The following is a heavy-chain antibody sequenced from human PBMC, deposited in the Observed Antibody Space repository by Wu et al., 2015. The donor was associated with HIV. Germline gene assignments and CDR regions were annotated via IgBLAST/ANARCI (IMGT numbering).Heavy chain of an antibody. Sequence: QVQLMQSGSEVKKPGSSVKVSCKTSGGTFRSYAISWVRQAPGQGLEWMGGIIPIFGTANYAQKFQGKVTITADESTSTAYMELSSLRSEDTAVYYCARGGGHIVATLGGLTYWGQGTLVTVS. CDR2: IIPIFGTA. CDR3: ARGGGHIVATLGGLTY. D-gene: IGHD5-12*01. V-gene: IGHV1-69*12. J-gene: IGHJ4*02. CDR1: GGTFRSYA.